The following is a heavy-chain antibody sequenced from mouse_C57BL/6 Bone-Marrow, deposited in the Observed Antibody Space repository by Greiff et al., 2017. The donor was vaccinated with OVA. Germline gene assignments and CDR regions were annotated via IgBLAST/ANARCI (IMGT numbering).Heavy chain of an antibody. CDR1: GYTFTGYW. Sequence: QVQLQQSGAELMKPGASVKLSCKATGYTFTGYWIEWVKQRPGHGLEWIGEILPGSGSTNYNEKFKGKATFTADTSANTAYIQLSSLTTEDSAIYYCASKDSSGYEGYAMDYWGQGTSVTVSS. J-gene: IGHJ4*01. V-gene: IGHV1-9*01. CDR3: ASKDSSGYEGYAMDY. CDR2: ILPGSGST. D-gene: IGHD3-2*02.